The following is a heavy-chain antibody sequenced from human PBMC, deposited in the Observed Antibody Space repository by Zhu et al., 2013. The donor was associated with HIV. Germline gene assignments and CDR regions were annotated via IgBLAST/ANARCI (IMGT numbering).Heavy chain of an antibody. CDR2: INPNSGGT. V-gene: IGHV1-2*04. D-gene: IGHD6-6*01. Sequence: QVQLVQSGAEVKKPGASVKVSCKASGYTFTGYYMHWVRQAPGQGLEWMGWINPNSGGTNYAQNFQGWVTMTRDTSISTAYMELSRLRSDDTAVYYCARGSSSSVTLKDYRGQGTLVTVSS. J-gene: IGHJ4*02. CDR1: GYTFTGYY. CDR3: ARGSSSSVTLKDY.